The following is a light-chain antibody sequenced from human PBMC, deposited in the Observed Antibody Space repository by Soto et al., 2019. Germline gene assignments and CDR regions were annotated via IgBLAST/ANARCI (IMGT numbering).Light chain of an antibody. J-gene: IGLJ1*01. CDR1: SSDVGSYNL. CDR2: EVS. Sequence: QSALTQPAYVSRSPGQSITISSTGTSSDVGSYNLVSWYQQHPGKAPKLMIYEVSKRPSGVSYRFSGSKSGNTASLTISGLQAEDEADYYCCSYAGSSTYVFGTGTKVTLL. CDR3: CSYAGSSTYV. V-gene: IGLV2-23*02.